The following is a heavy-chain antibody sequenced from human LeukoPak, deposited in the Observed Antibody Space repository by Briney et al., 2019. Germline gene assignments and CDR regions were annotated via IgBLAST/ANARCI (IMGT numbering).Heavy chain of an antibody. CDR3: ARGKTSQNIVTRKTYNWFDP. Sequence: GGSLRLSCAASEFTFSSYNMNWVRQAPGKGLEWVSSISSSSDYIYYADSVKGRFTISRGNVKNSLYLQMKSLRAEDTAVYYCARGKTSQNIVTRKTYNWFDPWGQGTLVTVSS. V-gene: IGHV3-21*01. CDR1: EFTFSSYN. CDR2: ISSSSDYI. J-gene: IGHJ5*02. D-gene: IGHD2/OR15-2a*01.